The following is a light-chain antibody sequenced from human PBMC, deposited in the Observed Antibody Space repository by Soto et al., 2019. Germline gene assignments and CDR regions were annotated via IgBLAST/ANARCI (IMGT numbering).Light chain of an antibody. J-gene: IGLJ3*02. CDR2: EVN. Sequence: QSVLTQPASVSGSPGQSITISCTGTSSDIGVYNYVSWFQQHPGNAPKLMIYEVNNRPSGVSNRFSGSKSGNTASLTISGLQAEDEADYYCASFTTTATWVFGGGTQLTVL. V-gene: IGLV2-14*01. CDR1: SSDIGVYNY. CDR3: ASFTTTATWV.